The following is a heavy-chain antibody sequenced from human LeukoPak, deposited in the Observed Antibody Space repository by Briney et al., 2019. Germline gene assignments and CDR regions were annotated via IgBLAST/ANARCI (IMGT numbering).Heavy chain of an antibody. CDR3: ARQVYSGTHYFDY. J-gene: IGHJ4*02. D-gene: IGHD1-26*01. CDR1: GGSISSRSCC. CDR2: IYYSGST. V-gene: IGHV4-39*01. Sequence: RTSETLSLTCTVSGGSISSRSCCWGWIRQPPGKGLEWIGTIYYSGSTYYNPSLKSRVTISVDTSKNQFSLRLSPVTAADTAVYYCARQVYSGTHYFDYWGQGTLVTVSS.